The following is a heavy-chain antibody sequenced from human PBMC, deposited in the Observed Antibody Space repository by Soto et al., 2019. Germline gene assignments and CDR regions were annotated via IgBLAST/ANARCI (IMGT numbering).Heavy chain of an antibody. Sequence: SQTLSLTCTVSGGSLSSRSNYWGWVRRPPGKGLEWIGSVYYTGGTYYNPSLKSRVAISIDMSKNQFSLELSFVTAADTAVYYCAREGPPIRAHNPTEYFQQCGQGTLVTVSS. D-gene: IGHD3-3*02. CDR2: VYYTGGT. CDR1: GGSLSSRSNY. V-gene: IGHV4-39*02. J-gene: IGHJ1*01. CDR3: AREGPPIRAHNPTEYFQQ.